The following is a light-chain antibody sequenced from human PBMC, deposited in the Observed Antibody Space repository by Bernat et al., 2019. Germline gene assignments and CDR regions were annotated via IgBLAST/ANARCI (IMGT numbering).Light chain of an antibody. Sequence: EIILTQSPVTLSLSPGEGATLSCRASQTVGGALAWYQQKPGQAPRLLIYETSKRATDIPARFSGSGSGTDVTLTISSLAPEDFGVYYCQQRGSWPLTFGGGTKVEIK. CDR1: QTVGGA. V-gene: IGKV3-11*01. J-gene: IGKJ4*01. CDR2: ETS. CDR3: QQRGSWPLT.